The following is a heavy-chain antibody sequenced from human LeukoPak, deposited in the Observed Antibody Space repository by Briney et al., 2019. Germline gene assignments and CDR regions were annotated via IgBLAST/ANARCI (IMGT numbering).Heavy chain of an antibody. Sequence: GGSLRLSCAASGFTVSSNYMTWVRQAPGKGPEWVSVIYVGGTTYYADSVRGRFTISRDNSKNTLYLQMSSLRAEDTAVYYCARDPDYGDNWGLGTLVIVSS. CDR3: ARDPDYGDN. CDR2: IYVGGTT. J-gene: IGHJ4*02. D-gene: IGHD4/OR15-4a*01. V-gene: IGHV3-53*01. CDR1: GFTVSSNY.